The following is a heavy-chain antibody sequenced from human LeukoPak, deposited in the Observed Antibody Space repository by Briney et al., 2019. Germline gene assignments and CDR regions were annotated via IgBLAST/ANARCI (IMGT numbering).Heavy chain of an antibody. V-gene: IGHV4-39*07. CDR3: ARLKMGAYFDL. CDR1: GGSISSSSYY. D-gene: IGHD3-16*01. Sequence: SETLSLTCTVSGGSISSSSYYWGWIRQPPGKGLEWIGSIYYSGSTYYNPSLKSRVTISVDTSKNQFSLKLSSVTAADTAVYYCARLKMGAYFDLWGRGTLVTVSS. CDR2: IYYSGST. J-gene: IGHJ2*01.